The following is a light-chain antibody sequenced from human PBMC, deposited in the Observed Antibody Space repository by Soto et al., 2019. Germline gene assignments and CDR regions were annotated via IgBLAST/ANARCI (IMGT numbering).Light chain of an antibody. CDR3: SSVTTWTTLV. CDR1: SSDVGAYDR. J-gene: IGLJ2*01. CDR2: DVS. Sequence: QSALTQPPSVSGSPGQSVTISCTGTSSDVGAYDRVSWYQQPPGTAPRVIIYDVSNRPSGVPDRFSGSKSGNTASLTISGLLPEDEAEYYCSSVTTWTTLVFGGGTKVTFL. V-gene: IGLV2-18*02.